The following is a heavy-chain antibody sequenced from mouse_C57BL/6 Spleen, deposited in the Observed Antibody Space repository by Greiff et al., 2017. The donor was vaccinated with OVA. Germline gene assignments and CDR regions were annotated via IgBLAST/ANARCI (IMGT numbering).Heavy chain of an antibody. CDR2: FYPGSGSI. Sequence: VKLVESGAELVKPGASVKLSCKASGYTFTEYTIHWVKQRSGQGLEWIGWFYPGSGSIKYNEKFKDKATLTADKSSSTVYLELSRLTSEDSAVYFCARHEASPHYYSSSFYYFDDWGKGTTLTVSS. D-gene: IGHD1-1*01. CDR3: ARHEASPHYYSSSFYYFDD. J-gene: IGHJ2*01. CDR1: GYTFTEYT. V-gene: IGHV1-62-2*01.